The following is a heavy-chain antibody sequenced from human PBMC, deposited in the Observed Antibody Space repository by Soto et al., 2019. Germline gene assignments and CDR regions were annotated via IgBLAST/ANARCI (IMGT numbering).Heavy chain of an antibody. D-gene: IGHD3-10*01. J-gene: IGHJ4*02. CDR2: ISYDGSNK. CDR1: GFIFSAYT. Sequence: QVQLVESGGGVVQPGTSLTLSCTDSGFIFSAYTMHWVRQAPGKGLEWVAVISYDGSNKYNADSVKGRFTISRDNSRDTLDLQMNSVGPEDTAAYYRAREPVSSRGLRAGVIDYWGQGTLVTGSP. V-gene: IGHV3-30-3*01. CDR3: AREPVSSRGLRAGVIDY.